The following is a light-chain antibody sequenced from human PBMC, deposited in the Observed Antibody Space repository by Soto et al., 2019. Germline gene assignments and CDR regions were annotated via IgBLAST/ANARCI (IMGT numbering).Light chain of an antibody. CDR3: QQYHDWPRT. V-gene: IGKV3-20*01. CDR1: QSVSSNF. J-gene: IGKJ4*01. Sequence: EIVLTQSPGSLSLSPGERGTLSCRASQSVSSNFLAWYQQKPGQAPRLLIYGASSRASGIPDRFSGSGSGTDFTLTISRLEPEDFAVYYCQQYHDWPRTLGGGTKVDIK. CDR2: GAS.